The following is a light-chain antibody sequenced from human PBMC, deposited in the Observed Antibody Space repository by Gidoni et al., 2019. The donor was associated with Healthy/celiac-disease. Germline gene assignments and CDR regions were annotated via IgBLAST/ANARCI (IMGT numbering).Light chain of an antibody. CDR3: GTWDSSLSPYWV. CDR2: ENN. CDR1: SSNIGNNY. J-gene: IGLJ3*02. Sequence: QSVLTQPPSVSAAPGQKVTISCSGSSSNIGNNYVSWYQQLPGTAPKLLIYENNKRPSEIPDRFSGSKSGTSATLGITGLRTGDEADYYCGTWDSSLSPYWVFGGGTKLTVL. V-gene: IGLV1-51*02.